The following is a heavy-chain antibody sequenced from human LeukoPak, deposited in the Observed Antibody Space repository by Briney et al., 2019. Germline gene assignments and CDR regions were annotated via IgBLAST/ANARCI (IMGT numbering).Heavy chain of an antibody. CDR3: ARAGGSGYYYDMYYFDY. Sequence: GGSLRLSCAASGFTFSSYGVHWVRQAPGKGLEWGAVITYDGSNKYYADPVKARFTISRDNSKHTLYLQMNSLRAEDTAVYYCARAGGSGYYYDMYYFDYWGQGTLVTGSS. D-gene: IGHD3-22*01. V-gene: IGHV3-30*03. CDR2: ITYDGSNK. J-gene: IGHJ4*02. CDR1: GFTFSSYG.